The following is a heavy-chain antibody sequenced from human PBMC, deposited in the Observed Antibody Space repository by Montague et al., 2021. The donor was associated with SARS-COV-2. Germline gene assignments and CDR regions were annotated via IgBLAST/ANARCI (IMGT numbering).Heavy chain of an antibody. Sequence: SLRLSCAASGFTFSNSAMNWVRQAPGKGLEWVSGSSGSDGGTHYADSVKGRFTISRDNPKNVLYLQMNSLRAEDTALYYCAKDSYYYGLGYGMDVWGQGTTVTVSS. J-gene: IGHJ6*02. V-gene: IGHV3-23*01. CDR2: SSGSDGGT. CDR1: GFTFSNSA. CDR3: AKDSYYYGLGYGMDV. D-gene: IGHD3-10*01.